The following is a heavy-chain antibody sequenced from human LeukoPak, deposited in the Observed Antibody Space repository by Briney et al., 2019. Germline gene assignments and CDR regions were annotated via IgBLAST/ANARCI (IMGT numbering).Heavy chain of an antibody. V-gene: IGHV5-51*01. CDR1: GYRFTSYW. Sequence: GESLKICCKGSGYRFTSYWIGWVRQMPGKGLEWMGIIYPGDSDTRYSPSFQGQVTISADKSISTAYLQWSSLKASDTAMYYCARWAYYDSSGSPEDFQHWGQGTLVTVSS. CDR2: IYPGDSDT. D-gene: IGHD3-22*01. CDR3: ARWAYYDSSGSPEDFQH. J-gene: IGHJ1*01.